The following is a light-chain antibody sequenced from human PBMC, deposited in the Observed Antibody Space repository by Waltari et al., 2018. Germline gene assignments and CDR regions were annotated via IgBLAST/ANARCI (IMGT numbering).Light chain of an antibody. CDR2: DTS. J-gene: IGKJ4*01. CDR3: QQRRNWPLT. CDR1: QSVTHY. V-gene: IGKV3-11*01. Sequence: DIVLTQSPAILSLSPGESASLSCRASQSVTHYLAWYQQQPGQAPRLLIYDTSNRATGISARVSGSGFATDFTLTISSLEPDDFAVYYCQQRRNWPLTFGGGTKVEIK.